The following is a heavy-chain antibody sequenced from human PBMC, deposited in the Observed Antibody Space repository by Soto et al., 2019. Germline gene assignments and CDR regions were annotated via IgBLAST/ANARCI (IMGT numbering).Heavy chain of an antibody. V-gene: IGHV1-69*13. CDR2: IIPIFGTA. CDR1: GGTFSSYA. CDR3: ARDYGDYVGYYYGMDV. D-gene: IGHD4-17*01. Sequence: SVKVSCKASGGTFSSYAISWARQAPGQGLEWMGGIIPIFGTANYAQKFQGRVTITADESTSTAYMELSSLRSEDTAVYYCARDYGDYVGYYYGMDVWGQGTTVTVSS. J-gene: IGHJ6*02.